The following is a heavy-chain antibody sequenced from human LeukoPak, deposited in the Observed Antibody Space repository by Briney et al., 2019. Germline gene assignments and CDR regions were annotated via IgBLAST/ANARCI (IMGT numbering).Heavy chain of an antibody. J-gene: IGHJ4*02. CDR2: IWYDGSNK. CDR3: ARDRGGDGINYYFDY. CDR1: GFTFSSYD. Sequence: GGSLRLSCAASGFTFSSYDMHWARQAPGKGLEWVAVIWYDGSNKYYADSVKGRFTISRDNSKNTLYLQVNSLRAEDTAVYYCARDRGGDGINYYFDYWGQGTLVTVSS. V-gene: IGHV3-33*01. D-gene: IGHD5-24*01.